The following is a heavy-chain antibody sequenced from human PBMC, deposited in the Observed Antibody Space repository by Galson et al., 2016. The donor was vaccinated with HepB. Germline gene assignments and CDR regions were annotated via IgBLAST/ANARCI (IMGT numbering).Heavy chain of an antibody. Sequence: SLRLSCAASGFRFSDYSMNWIRQAPGKGLEWISYITGTSVKHYLDSVEGRFFISRDNFRNSVSLQMDSLRDDDTGVYYCARSVGGAFELWGHGTMVTVSS. J-gene: IGHJ3*01. CDR1: GFRFSDYS. CDR3: ARSVGGAFEL. V-gene: IGHV3-48*02. D-gene: IGHD2-15*01. CDR2: ITGTSVK.